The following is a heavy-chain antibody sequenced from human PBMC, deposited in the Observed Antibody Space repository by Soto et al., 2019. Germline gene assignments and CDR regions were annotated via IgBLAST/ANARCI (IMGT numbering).Heavy chain of an antibody. V-gene: IGHV3-53*01. J-gene: IGHJ6*02. CDR2: IYSGGST. CDR1: GFTVSSNY. CDR3: ARGFTTANYYYYGMDV. Sequence: EVQLVESGGGLIQPGGSLRLSCAASGFTVSSNYMSWVRQAPGKGLEWVSVIYSGGSTYYADSVKGRFTISRDNSTKTLYLQMDSLRAEDTAVYYCARGFTTANYYYYGMDVWGQGTTVTVSS. D-gene: IGHD4-17*01.